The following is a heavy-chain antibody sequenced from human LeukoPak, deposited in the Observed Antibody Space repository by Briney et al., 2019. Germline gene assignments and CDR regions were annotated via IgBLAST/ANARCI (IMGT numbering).Heavy chain of an antibody. V-gene: IGHV3-15*01. Sequence: GGSLRLSCVASGSSFTYAWMSWVRQAPGKGLQWVGHIRSETDGATTDYAAAVQGRFTISRDDSKKMLYLEMNSLKTEDTAVYYCTTDLNQRLKWFGNPLDHWGQGTPVTVSS. CDR2: IRSETDGATT. J-gene: IGHJ4*02. CDR1: GSSFTYAW. D-gene: IGHD3-10*01. CDR3: TTDLNQRLKWFGNPLDH.